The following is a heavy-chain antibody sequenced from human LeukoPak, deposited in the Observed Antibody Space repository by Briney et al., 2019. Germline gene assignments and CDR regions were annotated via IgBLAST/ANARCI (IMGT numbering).Heavy chain of an antibody. Sequence: HPGGTLRLSCAASGFPFSIYWMHWVRHAPGKGLVWVSCINSVGTTTTYAHSVKGRFTLSRDKAKSMVYLQMNSLRAEDTAVYYCAKHVGGTIWGQGTLVTVSS. CDR2: INSVGTTT. V-gene: IGHV3-74*01. D-gene: IGHD1-26*01. CDR3: AKHVGGTI. CDR1: GFPFSIYW. J-gene: IGHJ4*02.